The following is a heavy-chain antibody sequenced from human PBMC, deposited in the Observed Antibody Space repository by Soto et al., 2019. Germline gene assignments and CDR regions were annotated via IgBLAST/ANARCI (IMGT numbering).Heavy chain of an antibody. CDR2: ISSSSSYI. Sequence: GGSLRLSCAASGFTFSSYSMNWFRQAPGKGLEWVSSISSSSSYIYYADSVKGRFTISRDNAKNSLYLQMNSLRAEDTAVYYCARTMPGDPGSGGAFYIWGQGTMVTVSS. V-gene: IGHV3-21*01. CDR3: ARTMPGDPGSGGAFYI. D-gene: IGHD2-15*01. CDR1: GFTFSSYS. J-gene: IGHJ3*02.